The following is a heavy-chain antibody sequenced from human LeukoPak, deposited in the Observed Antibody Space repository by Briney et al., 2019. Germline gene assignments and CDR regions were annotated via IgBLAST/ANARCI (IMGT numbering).Heavy chain of an antibody. D-gene: IGHD4-11*01. J-gene: IGHJ4*02. Sequence: PGGSLTLSCAASGFTFNSYHMHWVRQAPGKALEWVAVIWFDGSNKYYADSVKGRFTISRDNSKNTLYLQMDSLRAEDTAVYYCARELPPVMKYYFDYWGQGTLVTVSS. CDR1: GFTFNSYH. V-gene: IGHV3-33*08. CDR3: ARELPPVMKYYFDY. CDR2: IWFDGSNK.